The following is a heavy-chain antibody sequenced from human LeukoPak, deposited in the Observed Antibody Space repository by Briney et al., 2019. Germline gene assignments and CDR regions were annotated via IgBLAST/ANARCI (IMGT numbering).Heavy chain of an antibody. Sequence: PGGSLRLSCAASGFTFSSYSMNWVRQAPGKGLEWVSSTSSSSSYIYYADSVKGRFTISRDNAKNSLCLQMNSLRAEDTAVYYCARDLVWPPQQFDYWGQGTLVTVSS. CDR3: ARDLVWPPQQFDY. D-gene: IGHD1-1*01. J-gene: IGHJ4*02. CDR1: GFTFSSYS. V-gene: IGHV3-21*01. CDR2: TSSSSSYI.